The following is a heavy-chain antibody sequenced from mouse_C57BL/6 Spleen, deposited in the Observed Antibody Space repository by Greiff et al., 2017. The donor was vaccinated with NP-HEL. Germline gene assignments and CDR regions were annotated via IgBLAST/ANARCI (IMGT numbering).Heavy chain of an antibody. CDR2: ISSGGDYI. D-gene: IGHD1-3*01. Sequence: EVKVVESGEGLVKPGGSLKLSCAASGFTFSSYAMSWVRQTPEKRLEWVAYISSGGDYIYYADTVKGRFTISRDNARNTLNLQMSSLKSEDTAMYYCTRETKGYYFDYWGQGTTLTVSS. CDR1: GFTFSSYA. CDR3: TRETKGYYFDY. J-gene: IGHJ2*01. V-gene: IGHV5-9-1*02.